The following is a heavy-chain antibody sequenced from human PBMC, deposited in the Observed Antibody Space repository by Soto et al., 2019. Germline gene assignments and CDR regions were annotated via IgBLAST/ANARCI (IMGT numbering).Heavy chain of an antibody. J-gene: IGHJ4*02. CDR1: GFTFSTNG. V-gene: IGHV3-23*01. CDR3: VKDNNWDDAG. D-gene: IGHD1-1*01. Sequence: PGGSLRLSCVASGFTFSTNGMTWVRHAPGKGLEWVSIISENSDTTFYADSVKGRFTVSRDNSKNTLYLQMNSLRAEDTAIYYCVKDNNWDDAGWARGTLLTVSS. CDR2: ISENSDTT.